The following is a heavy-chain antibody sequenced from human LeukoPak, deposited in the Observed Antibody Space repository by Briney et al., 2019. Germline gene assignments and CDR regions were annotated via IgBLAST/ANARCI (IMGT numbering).Heavy chain of an antibody. Sequence: SVKVSCKASGGTFSSYGISWARQAPGQGLEWMARIIPIFGTTNYAQKFQGRVTITADTSTSIAYMDLRSLRSEDTAVYYCARDYYYDSSGYHPAEYFNHWGQGTLVTVSS. CDR3: ARDYYYDSSGYHPAEYFNH. CDR1: GGTFSSYG. CDR2: IIPIFGTT. J-gene: IGHJ1*01. D-gene: IGHD3-22*01. V-gene: IGHV1-69*06.